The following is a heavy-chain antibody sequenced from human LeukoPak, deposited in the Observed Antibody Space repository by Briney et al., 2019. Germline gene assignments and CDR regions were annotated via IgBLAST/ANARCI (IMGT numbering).Heavy chain of an antibody. CDR1: GYSFIDYY. Sequence: ASVTVSCKASGYSFIDYYMHWVRQAPGQGLKWMGIINPRGGSTIYAQDFQGRVTLTRDTSTSTVYMELSILRSEDTAVYYCARRYYENSGHSYGYYFDYWGEGTLVTVSS. CDR2: INPRGGST. V-gene: IGHV1-46*01. J-gene: IGHJ4*02. CDR3: ARRYYENSGHSYGYYFDY. D-gene: IGHD3-22*01.